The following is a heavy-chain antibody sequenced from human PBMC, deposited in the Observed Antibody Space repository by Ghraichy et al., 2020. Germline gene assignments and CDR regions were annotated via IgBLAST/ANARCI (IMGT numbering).Heavy chain of an antibody. J-gene: IGHJ5*02. CDR2: INSEGSST. Sequence: GGSLRLSCAASGFTFSSYWMHWVRQAPGKGLIWVSRINSEGSSTNYADSVKGRFTISRDNAKKTLYLQMNSLRAEDTAVYYCARGGGWQQSYNWLDPWGQGTLVTVSS. CDR1: GFTFSSYW. V-gene: IGHV3-74*01. CDR3: ARGGGWQQSYNWLDP. D-gene: IGHD5-24*01.